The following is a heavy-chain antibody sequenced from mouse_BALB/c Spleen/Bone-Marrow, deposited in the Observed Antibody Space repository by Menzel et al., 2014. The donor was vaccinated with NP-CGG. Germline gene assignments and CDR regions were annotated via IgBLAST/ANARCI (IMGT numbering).Heavy chain of an antibody. V-gene: IGHV5-12-1*01. Sequence: VQLQQSGGGLVKPGGSLKLSCAASGFAFSSYDMSWVRQTPEKRLEWVAYISSGGGSTYYPDTVKGRFTISRDNAKNTLYLQMSSLKSEDTAMYYCARHRHYFDYWGQGTTLTVSS. J-gene: IGHJ2*01. CDR2: ISSGGGST. CDR3: ARHRHYFDY. CDR1: GFAFSSYD.